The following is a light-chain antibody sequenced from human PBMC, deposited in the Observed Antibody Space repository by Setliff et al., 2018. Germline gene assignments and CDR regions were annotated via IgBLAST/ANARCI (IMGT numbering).Light chain of an antibody. J-gene: IGLJ1*01. CDR3: AAENDSLNGEV. CDR2: GDT. Sequence: QSVLTQPPSVSGAPGQRVTISCTGSSSNMGAGFSVHWYQQLPGTAPKLLIYGDTNRPSGVPDRFSGSKSGTSASLAITGLQAEDEADYYCAAENDSLNGEVFGTGTNVTV. CDR1: SSNMGAGFS. V-gene: IGLV1-40*01.